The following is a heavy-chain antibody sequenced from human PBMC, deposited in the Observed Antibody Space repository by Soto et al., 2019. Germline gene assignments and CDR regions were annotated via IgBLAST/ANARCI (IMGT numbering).Heavy chain of an antibody. V-gene: IGHV1-18*01. D-gene: IGHD3-10*01. CDR1: CYTFTNYG. CDR3: AREGRAPYYYYGMDV. Sequence: ASAKVSCKDXCYTFTNYGFRSLRHYKGQGLEWMGWISGYNGNTKYAEKFQGRVTMTTDTSTSTAHMELRSLRSDDTAVYYCAREGRAPYYYYGMDVWGQGTAVTVSS. J-gene: IGHJ6*02. CDR2: ISGYNGNT.